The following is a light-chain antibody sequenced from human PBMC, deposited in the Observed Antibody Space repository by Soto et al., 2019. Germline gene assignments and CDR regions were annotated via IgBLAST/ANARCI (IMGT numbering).Light chain of an antibody. V-gene: IGKV3-11*01. CDR3: QQRGT. Sequence: EIVLTQSPASLSLSPGERATLSCRASQSVDSFLAWYQQKPGRTPRLLIYDTSNRATGIPARFSGSGSGTDFTLTISRLEPEDFAVYYCQQRGTFGGGTKVEIK. CDR1: QSVDSF. CDR2: DTS. J-gene: IGKJ4*01.